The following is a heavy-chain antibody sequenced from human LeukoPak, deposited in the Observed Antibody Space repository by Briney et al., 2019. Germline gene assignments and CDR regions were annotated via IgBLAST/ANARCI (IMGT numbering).Heavy chain of an antibody. J-gene: IGHJ4*02. CDR2: ISGSGGST. V-gene: IGHV3-23*01. D-gene: IGHD2-15*01. CDR3: AKAWVVAATLWGPRSDY. Sequence: GGSLRLSCAASGFTFSSYAMSWVRQAPGKGLEWVSAISGSGGSTYYADSVKGRFTISRDNSKNTLYLQMNSLRAEDTAVYYCAKAWVVAATLWGPRSDYWGQGTLVTVSS. CDR1: GFTFSSYA.